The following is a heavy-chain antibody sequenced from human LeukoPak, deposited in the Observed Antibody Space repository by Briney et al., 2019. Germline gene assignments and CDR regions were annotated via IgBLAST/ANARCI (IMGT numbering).Heavy chain of an antibody. CDR3: ARFRDPYSSSWYAWFDP. Sequence: SETLSLTCTVSGGSISSSGYYWSWIRQHPGKGLEWIGYIYYSGSTYYNPSLKSRVTISVDTSKNQFSLKLSSVTAADTAVYYCARFRDPYSSSWYAWFDPWGQGTLVTVSS. CDR1: GGSISSSGYY. V-gene: IGHV4-31*03. CDR2: IYYSGST. D-gene: IGHD6-13*01. J-gene: IGHJ5*02.